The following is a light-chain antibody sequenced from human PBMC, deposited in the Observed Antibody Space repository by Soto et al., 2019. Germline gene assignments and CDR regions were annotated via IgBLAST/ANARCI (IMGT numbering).Light chain of an antibody. J-gene: IGKJ1*01. CDR2: GAS. V-gene: IGKV3-20*01. Sequence: EIVLTQSPGTLSLSPGERATLSCRASQSVSSSYLAWYQQKPGQAPRLLIYGASSRATGIPDRFSGSGSGTDFPLTISRLEPEDFAVYYCQQYSSSLPRTFGQGTKVEIK. CDR3: QQYSSSLPRT. CDR1: QSVSSSY.